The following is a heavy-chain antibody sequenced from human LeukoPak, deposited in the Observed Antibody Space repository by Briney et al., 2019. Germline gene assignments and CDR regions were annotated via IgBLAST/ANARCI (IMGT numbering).Heavy chain of an antibody. V-gene: IGHV3-23*01. Sequence: GGSLRLSCAASGFTFSSYAMSWVRQAPGKGLEWVSAISGSGGSTYYADSVKGRFTISRDNSKNTLYLQMNSLRAEDTAVYYCAKDSHDYIWGCYREDDYWGQGTLVTVSS. J-gene: IGHJ4*02. CDR2: ISGSGGST. D-gene: IGHD3-16*02. CDR3: AKDSHDYIWGCYREDDY. CDR1: GFTFSSYA.